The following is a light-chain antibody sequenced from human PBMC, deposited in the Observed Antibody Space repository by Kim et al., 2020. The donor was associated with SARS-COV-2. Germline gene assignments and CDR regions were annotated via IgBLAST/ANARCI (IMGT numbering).Light chain of an antibody. J-gene: IGLJ2*01. V-gene: IGLV3-19*01. CDR2: GKN. Sequence: SPELTQDPAVSVALGQTVRITCQGDCLKTSYASWYQQKPGQAPVLVLYGKNDRPSGIPDRFSGSTTLNTASLTITGAQAEDEADYYCNSRDSSGYHVVFGGGTQLTVL. CDR3: NSRDSSGYHVV. CDR1: CLKTSY.